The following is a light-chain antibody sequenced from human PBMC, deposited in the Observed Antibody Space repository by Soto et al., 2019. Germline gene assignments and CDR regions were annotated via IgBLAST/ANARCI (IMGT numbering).Light chain of an antibody. CDR1: QSIGRW. CDR2: DAS. J-gene: IGKJ1*01. CDR3: QQYYSYWT. V-gene: IGKV1-5*01. Sequence: DIQMNQSASALSASMGDTVTVTCRASQSIGRWLAWYQQKPGKAPKLLIFDASTLENGVPARFSGSRSGPEFSLTISSLQPDDFATYYCQQYYSYWTLGQGTKVDI.